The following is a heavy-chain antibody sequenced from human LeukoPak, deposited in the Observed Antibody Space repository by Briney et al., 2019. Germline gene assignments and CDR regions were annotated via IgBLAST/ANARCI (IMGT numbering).Heavy chain of an antibody. V-gene: IGHV1-24*01. CDR3: AKDSRPPGRYGDYVVERGLGYMDV. J-gene: IGHJ6*03. CDR1: EYTLTELS. CDR2: FDPEDGET. Sequence: ASVKVSCKVSEYTLTELSMHWVRQAPGKGLEWMGGFDPEDGETIYAQKFQGRVTMTEDTSTDTAYMELSSLRSEDTAVYYCAKDSRPPGRYGDYVVERGLGYMDVWGKGTTVTISS. D-gene: IGHD4-17*01.